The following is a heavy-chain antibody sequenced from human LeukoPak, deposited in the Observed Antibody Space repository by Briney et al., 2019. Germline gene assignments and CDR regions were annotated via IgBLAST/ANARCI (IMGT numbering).Heavy chain of an antibody. CDR1: GGSISGYY. V-gene: IGHV4-59*12. J-gene: IGHJ6*02. CDR2: IYYSGST. D-gene: IGHD3-3*01. CDR3: ARDNDFWSGYYGMDA. Sequence: PSETLSLTCTVSGGSISGYYWSWIRQPPGKGLEWIGYIYYSGSTNYNPSLKSRVTISVDTSKNQFSLKLSSVTAADTAVYHCARDNDFWSGYYGMDAWGQGTTVTVSS.